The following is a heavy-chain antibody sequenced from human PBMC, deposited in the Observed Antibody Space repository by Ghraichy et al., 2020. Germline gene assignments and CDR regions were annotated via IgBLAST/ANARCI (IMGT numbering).Heavy chain of an antibody. CDR3: VKDYDFWSGYFDY. V-gene: IGHV3-64D*06. CDR2: ISSNGGST. Sequence: GGPLRLSCSASGFTFSSYAMHWVRQAPGKGLEYVSAISSNGGSTYYADSVKGRFTISRDNSKNTLYLQMSSLTAEDTAVYYCVKDYDFWSGYFDYWGQGTLVTVSS. CDR1: GFTFSSYA. J-gene: IGHJ4*02. D-gene: IGHD3-3*01.